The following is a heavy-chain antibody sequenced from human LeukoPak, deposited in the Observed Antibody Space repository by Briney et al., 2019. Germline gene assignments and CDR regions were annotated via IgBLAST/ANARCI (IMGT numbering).Heavy chain of an antibody. CDR3: ARAEDGMPSYFDY. D-gene: IGHD1-26*01. Sequence: GGSLRLSCAASGFTFSDYYMTWIRQAPGKGLEWVSYISSTSSTTYYSDSVKGRFTISRDNAKNSLYLQMNSLRAEDTAVYYCARAEDGMPSYFDYWGQGTLVTVSA. CDR1: GFTFSDYY. J-gene: IGHJ4*02. V-gene: IGHV3-11*01. CDR2: ISSTSSTT.